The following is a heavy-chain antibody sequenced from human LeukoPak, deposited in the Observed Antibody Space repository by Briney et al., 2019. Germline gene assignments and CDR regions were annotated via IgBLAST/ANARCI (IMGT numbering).Heavy chain of an antibody. CDR2: IKHDGSEK. CDR3: ATDRGWRTSGYYLYYFEC. Sequence: QPGGSLRLSCAASGFIFTNYFMSWVRQAPGKGLEWVASIKHDGSEKYYVDSVRGRFTISRDNTMNSLYLQMSSLRAEDTAVYYCATDRGWRTSGYYLYYFECWGQGTLVTYSS. D-gene: IGHD3-3*01. CDR1: GFIFTNYF. J-gene: IGHJ4*02. V-gene: IGHV3-7*01.